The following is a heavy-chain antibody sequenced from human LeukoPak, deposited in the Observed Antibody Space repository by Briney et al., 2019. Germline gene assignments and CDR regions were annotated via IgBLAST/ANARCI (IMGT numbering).Heavy chain of an antibody. CDR2: IIPIFGTA. CDR3: ARDRCSGGSCYPKPKQTPDAFDI. CDR1: GGTFSSYA. J-gene: IGHJ3*02. D-gene: IGHD2-15*01. V-gene: IGHV1-69*05. Sequence: SVKVSCKASGGTFSSYAISWVRRAPGQGPEWMGRIIPIFGTANYAQKFQGRVTITTDESTSTAYMELSSLRSEDTAVYYCARDRCSGGSCYPKPKQTPDAFDIWGQGTMVTVSS.